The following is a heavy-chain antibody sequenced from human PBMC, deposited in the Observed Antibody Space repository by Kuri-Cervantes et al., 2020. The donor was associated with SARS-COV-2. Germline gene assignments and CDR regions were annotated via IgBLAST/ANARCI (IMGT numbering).Heavy chain of an antibody. V-gene: IGHV4-59*12. CDR2: IYYSGST. J-gene: IGHJ4*02. CDR3: ARCPNTQYFDY. D-gene: IGHD1/OR15-1a*01. Sequence: GSLRLSCTVSGGSISSYYWSWIRQPPGKGLEWIGYIYYSGSTNYNPSLKSRVTISVDTSKNQFSLRLSSVTAADTAVYYCARCPNTQYFDYWGQGTLVTVSS. CDR1: GGSISSYY.